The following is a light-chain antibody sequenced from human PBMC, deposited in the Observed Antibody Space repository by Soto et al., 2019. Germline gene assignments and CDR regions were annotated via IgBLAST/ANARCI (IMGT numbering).Light chain of an antibody. CDR2: ETT. J-gene: IGLJ2*01. Sequence: QSALTQPASVSGSPGQSITISCTGTSSDVGSYNLVSWYQQHPGRAPKLIIYETTKRPSGVSNRFSGSKSGNTASVTVSGLQAEDEAVYYCCSYAGSAAVLFGGGTKLTVL. V-gene: IGLV2-23*01. CDR3: CSYAGSAAVL. CDR1: SSDVGSYNL.